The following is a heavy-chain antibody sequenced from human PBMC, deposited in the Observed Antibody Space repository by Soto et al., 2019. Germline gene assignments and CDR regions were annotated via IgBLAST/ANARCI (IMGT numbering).Heavy chain of an antibody. CDR3: ARVWGYSYGLASDI. J-gene: IGHJ3*02. Sequence: SETLSLTCIVSSGSISNYNWTWIRQPPGKGLEWIGEINHSGSTNYNPSLKSRVTISVDRSKSQFSLKLSSVTAADTAVYYCARVWGYSYGLASDIWGQGTMVTVSS. CDR1: SGSISNYN. CDR2: INHSGST. V-gene: IGHV4-34*01. D-gene: IGHD5-18*01.